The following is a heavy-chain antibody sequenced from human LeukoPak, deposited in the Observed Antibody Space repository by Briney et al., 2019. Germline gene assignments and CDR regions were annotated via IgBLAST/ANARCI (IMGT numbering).Heavy chain of an antibody. CDR2: INPNSGGT. J-gene: IGHJ4*02. D-gene: IGHD5-12*01. CDR1: GYTFTGYY. V-gene: IGHV1-2*02. Sequence: ASVKVSCKASGYTFTGYYMHWVRQAPGQGLEWMGWINPNSGGTNYAQKFQGRVTMTRDTSISTAYMELSRLRSDDTAVYYCARDSVATITRAIDYWGQGTLVTVSS. CDR3: ARDSVATITRAIDY.